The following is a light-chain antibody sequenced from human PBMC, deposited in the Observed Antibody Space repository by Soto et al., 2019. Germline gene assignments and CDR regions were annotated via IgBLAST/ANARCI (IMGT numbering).Light chain of an antibody. V-gene: IGKV3-15*01. J-gene: IGKJ4*01. CDR2: AAS. CDR1: QSVSSN. CDR3: QQYNKWPLT. Sequence: EIGMTQSPATLSVSPGERATLSCRASQSVSSNLDWYQQKPGQAPRLLIFAASTRATGIPARFSGSGSGTEFTLTISSLQSEDFAVYYCQQYNKWPLTFGGGTKVEIK.